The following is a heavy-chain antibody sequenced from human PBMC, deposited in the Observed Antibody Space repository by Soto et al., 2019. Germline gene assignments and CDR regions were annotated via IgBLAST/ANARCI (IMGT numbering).Heavy chain of an antibody. CDR1: GYTFTSYD. J-gene: IGHJ5*02. CDR2: MNPNIGNT. D-gene: IGHD2-15*01. V-gene: IGHV1-8*01. CDR3: ARDCSGGSCYSANWFDP. Sequence: ASVKVSCKASGYTFTSYDINWVRQATGQGLEWMGWMNPNIGNTGYAQKFQGRVTMTRNTSISTAYMELSSLRSEDTAVYYCARDCSGGSCYSANWFDPWGQGTLVTVSS.